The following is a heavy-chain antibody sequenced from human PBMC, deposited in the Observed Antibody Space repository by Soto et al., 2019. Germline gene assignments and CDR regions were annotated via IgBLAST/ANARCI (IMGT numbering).Heavy chain of an antibody. CDR2: IIPILGIA. V-gene: IGHV1-69*02. J-gene: IGHJ6*02. CDR3: ARCGPGDCSSTSCYRAFPHYYYYGMDV. Sequence: QVQLVQSGAEVKKPGASVKVSCKASGGTFSSYTISWVRQAPGQGLEWMGRIIPILGIANYAQKFQGRVRIAANKSTSTASIELSSLRSEDTAVYYCARCGPGDCSSTSCYRAFPHYYYYGMDVWGQGTTVTVS. CDR1: GGTFSSYT. D-gene: IGHD2-2*01.